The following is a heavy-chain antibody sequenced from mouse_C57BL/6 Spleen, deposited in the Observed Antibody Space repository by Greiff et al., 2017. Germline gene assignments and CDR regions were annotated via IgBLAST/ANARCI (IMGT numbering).Heavy chain of an antibody. V-gene: IGHV5-16*01. CDR2: INYDGSST. J-gene: IGHJ4*01. Sequence: EVMLVESEGGLVQPGSSMKLSCTASGFTFSDYYMAWVRQVPEKGLEWVANINYDGSSTYYLDSLKSRFIISRDNAKNILYLQMSSLKSEDTATYYWARDEGTYGGAMDYWGQGTSVTVSS. D-gene: IGHD1-1*01. CDR1: GFTFSDYY. CDR3: ARDEGTYGGAMDY.